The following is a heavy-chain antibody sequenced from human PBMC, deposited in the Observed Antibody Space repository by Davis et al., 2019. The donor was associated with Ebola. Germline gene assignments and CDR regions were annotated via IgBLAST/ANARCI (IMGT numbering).Heavy chain of an antibody. D-gene: IGHD3-10*01. J-gene: IGHJ4*02. V-gene: IGHV3-30*03. CDR1: GLTSSSYG. CDR3: ARHQLRRGKLLWFGENDY. Sequence: GESLKISCAASGLTSSSYGMHWVRQAPGKGLEWVAVLSNDGSNKYYADSVKGRFTISRDNAKNSLYLQMNSLRAEDTAVYYCARHQLRRGKLLWFGENDYWGQGTLVTVSS. CDR2: LSNDGSNK.